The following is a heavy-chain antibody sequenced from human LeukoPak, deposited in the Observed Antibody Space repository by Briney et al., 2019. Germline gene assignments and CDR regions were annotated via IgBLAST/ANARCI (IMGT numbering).Heavy chain of an antibody. J-gene: IGHJ4*02. CDR3: ARAVYSYGSFNFDY. CDR2: ISSSGSPI. V-gene: IGHV3-48*04. CDR1: GFSFSSYS. Sequence: PGGSLRLSCAASGFSFSSYSMNWVRQAPGKGLEWVSYISSSGSPIYYADSVEGRFTISRDNAKNSLYLQMNSLRADDTAVYYCARAVYSYGSFNFDYWGQGTLVTVSS. D-gene: IGHD5-18*01.